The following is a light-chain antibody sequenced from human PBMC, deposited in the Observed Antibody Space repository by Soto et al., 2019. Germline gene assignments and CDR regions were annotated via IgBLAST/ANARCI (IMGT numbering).Light chain of an antibody. V-gene: IGKV3-15*01. CDR1: QSVGSN. CDR2: GAS. J-gene: IGKJ4*01. Sequence: EIVMTQSPATLSVSPGERATLSCRASQSVGSNLAWYQQKPGQAPRLLIYGASTRATGIPARLSGSGSGTEFTLTISSLQSEDFAVYHCQQYNNWPLTFGGGTKVEIK. CDR3: QQYNNWPLT.